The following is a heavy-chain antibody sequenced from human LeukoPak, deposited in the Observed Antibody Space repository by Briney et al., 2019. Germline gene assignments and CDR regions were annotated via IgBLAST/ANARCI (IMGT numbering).Heavy chain of an antibody. CDR2: IWYDGSNK. CDR1: GFTFSSYG. Sequence: GGSLRLSCAASGFTFSSYGMHWVRQAPGRGLEWVAVIWYDGSNKYYADSVKGRFTISRDNSKNTLYLQMNSLRAEDTAVYYCAKNGDYRSYYYYYYMDVWGKGTTVTVSS. D-gene: IGHD4-17*01. CDR3: AKNGDYRSYYYYYYMDV. V-gene: IGHV3-33*06. J-gene: IGHJ6*03.